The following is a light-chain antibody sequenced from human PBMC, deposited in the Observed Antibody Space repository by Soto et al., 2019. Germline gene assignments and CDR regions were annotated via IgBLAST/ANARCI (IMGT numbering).Light chain of an antibody. J-gene: IGKJ2*01. CDR1: QSVSSN. CDR2: GTS. V-gene: IGKV3-15*01. CDR3: QQYNNWPPYT. Sequence: EIVMTQSPATLSVSPGERATLSCRASQSVSSNLAWYQQKPGQAPRLLIYGTSTRSTGIPARFTGRGSGTEFTLTISSLQSKAFSVYYCQQYNNWPPYTFGQGTKLEIK.